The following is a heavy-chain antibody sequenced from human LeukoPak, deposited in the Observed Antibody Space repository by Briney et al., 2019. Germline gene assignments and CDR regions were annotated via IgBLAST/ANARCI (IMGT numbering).Heavy chain of an antibody. CDR3: AKDLGGSYDNWFDP. D-gene: IGHD1-26*01. Sequence: PGGSLRLSCAASGFTFSSYGMHWVRQAPGKGLEWVAFIRYDGSNKYYADSVKGRFTISRDNSKNTLYLQMNSLRAEDTAVYYCAKDLGGSYDNWFDPWGQGTLVTVSS. CDR1: GFTFSSYG. J-gene: IGHJ5*02. V-gene: IGHV3-30*02. CDR2: IRYDGSNK.